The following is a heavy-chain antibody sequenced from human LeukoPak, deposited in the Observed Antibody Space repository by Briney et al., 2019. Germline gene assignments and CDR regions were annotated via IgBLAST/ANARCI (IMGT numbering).Heavy chain of an antibody. CDR3: AKGGGDPRKDFQH. V-gene: IGHV3-33*06. Sequence: GGSLRLSCVVSGFTFSSYGMHWVRQAPGKGLEWVAVIWYDGSNKYYADSVKGRFTISRDNSKNTLYLQMNSLRAEDTAVYYCAKGGGDPRKDFQHWGQGTLVTVSS. CDR1: GFTFSSYG. D-gene: IGHD2-21*02. CDR2: IWYDGSNK. J-gene: IGHJ1*01.